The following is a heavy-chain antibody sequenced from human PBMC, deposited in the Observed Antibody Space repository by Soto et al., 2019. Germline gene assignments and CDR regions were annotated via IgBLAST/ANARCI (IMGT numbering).Heavy chain of an antibody. D-gene: IGHD5-18*01. CDR1: GFTFDDYT. CDR3: AKDIELWLPEGYGMDV. CDR2: ISWDGGST. Sequence: GGSLRLSCAASGFTFDDYTMHWVRQAPGKGLEWVSLISWDGGSTYYADSVKGRFTISRDNSKNSLYLQMNSLRTEDTALYYCAKDIELWLPEGYGMDVWGQGTTVTVSS. V-gene: IGHV3-43*01. J-gene: IGHJ6*02.